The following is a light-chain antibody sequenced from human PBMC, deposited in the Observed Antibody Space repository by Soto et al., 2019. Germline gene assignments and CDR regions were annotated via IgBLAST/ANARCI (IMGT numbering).Light chain of an antibody. CDR3: QQYGKT. J-gene: IGKJ1*01. Sequence: IVFPQAPRTLTLSPGEGATLSCRASQSVSSSYLAWYQHKPGQAPRLLIYGASSRATGIPDRFSGSGSGTDFTLTISRLEPEDFAVYYRQQYGKTFGQGTKVDIK. V-gene: IGKV3-20*01. CDR2: GAS. CDR1: QSVSSSY.